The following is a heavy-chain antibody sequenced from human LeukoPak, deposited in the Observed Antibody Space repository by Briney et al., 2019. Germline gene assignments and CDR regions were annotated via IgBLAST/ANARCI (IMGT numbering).Heavy chain of an antibody. CDR1: GFTFSSYW. J-gene: IGHJ3*02. Sequence: GGSLRLSCAASGFTFSSYWMSWVRQAPGKGLERVANIKQDGSEKYYVDSVKGRFTISRDNAKNSLYLQMNSLRAEDTAVYYCASYGDYVAFDIWGQGTMVTVSS. CDR3: ASYGDYVAFDI. CDR2: IKQDGSEK. D-gene: IGHD4-17*01. V-gene: IGHV3-7*01.